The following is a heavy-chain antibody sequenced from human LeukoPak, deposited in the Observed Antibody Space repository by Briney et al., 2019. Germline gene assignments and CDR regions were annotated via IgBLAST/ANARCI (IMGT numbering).Heavy chain of an antibody. CDR3: TRGYYFDY. Sequence: PGGSLRLSCAVPGFTFSDTHMDWVRQAPGKGLEWVGRSRNKANGYTTEYAASVKGRFTISRDDSKNSLFLQMNSLKAEDTAVYYCTRGYYFDYWGQGTLVTVSS. J-gene: IGHJ4*02. CDR1: GFTFSDTH. CDR2: SRNKANGYTT. V-gene: IGHV3-72*01.